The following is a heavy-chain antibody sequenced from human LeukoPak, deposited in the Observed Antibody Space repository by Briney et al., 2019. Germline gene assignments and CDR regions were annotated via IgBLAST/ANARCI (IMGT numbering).Heavy chain of an antibody. V-gene: IGHV4-59*01. J-gene: IGHJ5*02. CDR2: IYASGST. CDR3: AKDWELGS. Sequence: SETLSLTCSVSGASISSYFWNWIRQPPGEGLEWIGNIYASGSTNYNPSLKSRVTISLDTSKDQFSLKLTSVTAADTAFYYCAKDWELGSWGQGTLVTVSS. D-gene: IGHD1-26*01. CDR1: GASISSYF.